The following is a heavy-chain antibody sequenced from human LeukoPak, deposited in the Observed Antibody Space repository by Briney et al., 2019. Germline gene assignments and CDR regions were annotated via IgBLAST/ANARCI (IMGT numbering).Heavy chain of an antibody. CDR1: GGTFSSYS. J-gene: IGHJ4*02. CDR2: IIPTLGIA. CDR3: AGEEERGVTVAGTAFDY. Sequence: SVKVSCKASGGTFSSYSITWVRQAPGQGLEWLGRIIPTLGIANYAQKFQGRVTITADKSTSTAYMELSSLRSEDTAVYYCAGEEERGVTVAGTAFDYWGQGTLVTVSS. D-gene: IGHD6-19*01. V-gene: IGHV1-69*04.